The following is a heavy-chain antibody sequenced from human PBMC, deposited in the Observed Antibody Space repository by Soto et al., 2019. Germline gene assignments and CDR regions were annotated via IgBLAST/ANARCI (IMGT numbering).Heavy chain of an antibody. CDR1: GFSFRDYA. V-gene: IGHV3-48*02. J-gene: IGHJ5*02. CDR3: TMRLLEYDVWSGVA. Sequence: EVPLVESGGGLVQPAGSLRLSCAASGFSFRDYAMSWVRQAPGKGKEWISYISGRSPTIYYAESVKGRFTIARDNAENSLYLQMNSLRDEATAVYYCTMRLLEYDVWSGVAWGRGTLVTVSS. D-gene: IGHD3-3*01. CDR2: ISGRSPTI.